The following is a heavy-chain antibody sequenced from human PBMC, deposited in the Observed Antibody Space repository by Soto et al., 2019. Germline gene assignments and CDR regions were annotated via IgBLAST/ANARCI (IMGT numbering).Heavy chain of an antibody. CDR2: IYYSGST. D-gene: IGHD2-15*01. J-gene: IGHJ6*02. V-gene: IGHV4-31*03. Sequence: SETLSLTCTVSGGPISSGGYYWSWIRQHPGKGLEWIGYIYYSGSTYYNPSLKSRVTISVDTSKNQFSLKLSSVTAADTAVYYCAREVVVVVAADDYYYYGMDVWGQGTTVTVSS. CDR3: AREVVVVVAADDYYYYGMDV. CDR1: GGPISSGGYY.